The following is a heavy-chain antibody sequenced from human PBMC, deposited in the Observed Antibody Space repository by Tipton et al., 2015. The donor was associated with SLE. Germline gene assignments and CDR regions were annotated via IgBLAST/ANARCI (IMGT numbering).Heavy chain of an antibody. Sequence: TLSLTCTVSGDSVRGFYWSWIRLPPGKGLEWIGFIHYTGITNYSPSLKSRVSTSVDTSKNQFSLKLTSVTAADTAFYYCARGDSADLWGRGTLVTVSS. CDR1: GDSVRGFY. V-gene: IGHV4-59*02. D-gene: IGHD3-16*01. CDR2: IHYTGIT. CDR3: ARGDSADL. J-gene: IGHJ2*01.